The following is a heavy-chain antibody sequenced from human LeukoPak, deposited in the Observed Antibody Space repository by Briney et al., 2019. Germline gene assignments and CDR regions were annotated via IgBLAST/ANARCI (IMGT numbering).Heavy chain of an antibody. CDR3: ARHPIASGGAYNWFAP. Sequence: GESLQISCKGSGYSFTSYWIGWVRQMPGKGLEWMGIIYPGDSDTRYSPSFQGQVTISADKSISTAYLQWISLKASDTAMYYCARHPIASGGAYNWFAPWGQGTLVTVSS. CDR2: IYPGDSDT. CDR1: GYSFTSYW. V-gene: IGHV5-51*01. J-gene: IGHJ5*02. D-gene: IGHD6-13*01.